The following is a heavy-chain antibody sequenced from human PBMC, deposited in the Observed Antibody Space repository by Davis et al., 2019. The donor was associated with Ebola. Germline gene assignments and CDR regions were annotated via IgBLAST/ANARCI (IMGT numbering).Heavy chain of an antibody. J-gene: IGHJ4*02. CDR2: FDPEDGET. CDR1: GYTLTELS. CDR3: ATVGVGSYSGRWGFDY. V-gene: IGHV1-24*01. Sequence: ASVKVSCKVSGYTLTELSMHWVRQAPGKGLEWMGGFDPEDGETIYAQKFQGRVTMTEDTSTDTAYMELSSLRSEDTAVYYCATVGVGSYSGRWGFDYWGQGTLVTVSS. D-gene: IGHD1-26*01.